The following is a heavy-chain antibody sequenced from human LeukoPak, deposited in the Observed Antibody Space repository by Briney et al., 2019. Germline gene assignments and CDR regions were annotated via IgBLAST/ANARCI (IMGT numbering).Heavy chain of an antibody. CDR3: ARVSSEPMGATDY. Sequence: ASAKVSCKASGYTFTDYYIHWVRQAPGQGLEWMGWINPNSGGTNYAEKFQGRVTMTRGTSISTAYMELSRLRSDDTAVYYCARVSSEPMGATDYWGQGTLVTVSS. V-gene: IGHV1-2*02. CDR1: GYTFTDYY. D-gene: IGHD1-14*01. CDR2: INPNSGGT. J-gene: IGHJ4*02.